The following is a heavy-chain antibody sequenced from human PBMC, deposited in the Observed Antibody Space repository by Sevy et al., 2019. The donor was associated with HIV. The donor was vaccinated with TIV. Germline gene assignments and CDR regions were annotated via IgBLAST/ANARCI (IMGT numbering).Heavy chain of an antibody. Sequence: SETLSLTCTVSGGSFTSGGYYWSWIRQHPGEGLEWIGYIYYRGSTYYNPSLKSRVTISVDTSKNQFSLKLSSVTAADTAVYYCARFSFYDNAWFDPWGQGTLVTVSS. CDR2: IYYRGST. V-gene: IGHV4-31*03. D-gene: IGHD3-22*01. J-gene: IGHJ5*02. CDR1: GGSFTSGGYY. CDR3: ARFSFYDNAWFDP.